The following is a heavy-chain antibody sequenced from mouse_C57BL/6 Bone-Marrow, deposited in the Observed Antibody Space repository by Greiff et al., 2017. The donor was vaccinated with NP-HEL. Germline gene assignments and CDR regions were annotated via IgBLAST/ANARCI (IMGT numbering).Heavy chain of an antibody. CDR2: IDPSDSYT. D-gene: IGHD2-5*01. CDR1: GYTFTSYW. Sequence: QVQLQQPGAELVRPGTSVKLSCKASGYTFTSYWMHWVKQRPGQGLEWIGVIDPSDSYTNYNQKFKGKATLTVDTSSSTAYMQLSSLTSEDSAVYYCARQAYYSNYLYYAMDYWGQGTSVTVSS. V-gene: IGHV1-59*01. CDR3: ARQAYYSNYLYYAMDY. J-gene: IGHJ4*01.